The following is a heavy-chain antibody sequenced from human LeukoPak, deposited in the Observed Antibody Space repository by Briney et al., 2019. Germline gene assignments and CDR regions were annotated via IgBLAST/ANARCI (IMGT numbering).Heavy chain of an antibody. CDR2: IWYDGSNK. CDR1: GFTFSSYG. J-gene: IGHJ6*03. CDR3: AKDLRAYYYYYMDV. Sequence: GGSLRLSCAASGFTFSSYGMHWVRQAPGKGLEWVAFIWYDGSNKYYADSVKGRFTISRDNSKNTLYLQMNSLRAEDTAVYYCAKDLRAYYYYYMDVWGKGTTVTVSS. V-gene: IGHV3-30*02.